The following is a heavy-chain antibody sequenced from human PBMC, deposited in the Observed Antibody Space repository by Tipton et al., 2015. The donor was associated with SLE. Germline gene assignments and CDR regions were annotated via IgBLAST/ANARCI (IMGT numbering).Heavy chain of an antibody. CDR2: ISGSAGRT. CDR3: ARQHSGGATDT. V-gene: IGHV3-23*01. D-gene: IGHD1-26*01. J-gene: IGHJ5*02. Sequence: SLRLSCAASGFTFSSYAMNWVRQAPGKGMEWVSTISGSAGRTYYADSVKGRFTISRDNSKNTLYLQMNSLRAEDTAVYYCARQHSGGATDTWGQGTLVTVSS. CDR1: GFTFSSYA.